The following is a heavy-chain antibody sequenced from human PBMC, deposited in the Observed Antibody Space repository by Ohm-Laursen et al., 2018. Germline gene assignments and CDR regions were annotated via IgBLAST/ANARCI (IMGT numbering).Heavy chain of an antibody. CDR3: ARAAEDDAFDI. D-gene: IGHD6-13*01. J-gene: IGHJ3*02. Sequence: SDTLSLTCTVSGVSVSRYYWSWIRQPPGKGLESIGYMYYSGSTYYNPSLKSLVTISVDTSKNQFSLKLSSVTAADTAVYYCARAAEDDAFDIWGQGTMVTVSS. V-gene: IGHV4-59*02. CDR1: GVSVSRYY. CDR2: MYYSGST.